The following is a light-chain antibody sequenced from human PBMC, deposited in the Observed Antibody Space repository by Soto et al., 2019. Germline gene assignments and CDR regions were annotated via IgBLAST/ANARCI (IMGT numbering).Light chain of an antibody. CDR2: DTH. CDR3: GTWASSLTAVYV. V-gene: IGLV1-51*01. Sequence: QSVLTQPPSVSAAPGQKVTISCSGASSNIGKNFVSWYQHLPGTAPKPLPYDTHQRPSAIHPRSSGSKSGTSATLGITGLQTGDEADYYCGTWASSLTAVYVFSTETNVT. J-gene: IGLJ1*01. CDR1: SSNIGKNF.